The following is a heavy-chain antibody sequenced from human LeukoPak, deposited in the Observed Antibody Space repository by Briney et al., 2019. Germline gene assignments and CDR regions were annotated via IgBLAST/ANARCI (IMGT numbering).Heavy chain of an antibody. D-gene: IGHD6-19*01. V-gene: IGHV6-1*01. CDR3: ARDREPQWLVTGGHFDY. CDR1: GDSVSINSAA. J-gene: IGHJ4*02. CDR2: TYYRSKWYN. Sequence: SQTLSLTCAISGDSVSINSAAWNWIRQSPSRGLEWLGRTYYRSKWYNDYAVSVKSRITINPDTSKNQFSLQLNSMTPEDTAVYYCARDREPQWLVTGGHFDYWGQGTLVTVSS.